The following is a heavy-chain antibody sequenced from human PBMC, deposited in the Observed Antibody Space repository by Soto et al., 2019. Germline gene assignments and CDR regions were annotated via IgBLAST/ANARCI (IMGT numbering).Heavy chain of an antibody. Sequence: QVQLVESGGGVVQPGRSLRLSCAASGFTLSNYGIHWVRQAPGKGLEWVAVISYDGSNKYYADSVKGRFTISREKSNNTLYLQMNEQRAEDTYVYYCAKGREASALSSAYIDYLGQGDLVTGSS. CDR3: AKGREASALSSAYIDY. V-gene: IGHV3-30*18. CDR2: ISYDGSNK. D-gene: IGHD3-22*01. CDR1: GFTLSNYG. J-gene: IGHJ4*02.